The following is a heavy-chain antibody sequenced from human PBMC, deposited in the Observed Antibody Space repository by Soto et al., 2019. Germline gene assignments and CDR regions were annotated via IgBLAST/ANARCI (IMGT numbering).Heavy chain of an antibody. J-gene: IGHJ6*02. Sequence: PGGSLRLSCAASGFTFSDYYMSWIGQAPGKGLEWVSYISSSSSYTNYADSVKGRFTISRDNAKNSLYLQMNSLRAEDTAVYYCARDLGTTSGAYYYYGMDVWGQGTTVTVSS. CDR3: ARDLGTTSGAYYYYGMDV. D-gene: IGHD2-15*01. CDR2: ISSSSSYT. CDR1: GFTFSDYY. V-gene: IGHV3-11*06.